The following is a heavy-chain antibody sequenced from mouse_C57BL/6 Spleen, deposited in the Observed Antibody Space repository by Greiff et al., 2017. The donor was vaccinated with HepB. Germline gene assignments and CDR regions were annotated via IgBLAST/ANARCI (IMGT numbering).Heavy chain of an antibody. Sequence: QVQLKQPGAELVKPGASVKMSCKASGYTFTSYWITWVKQRPGQGLEWIGDIYPGSGSTNYNEKFKSKATLTVDTSSSTAYMQLSSLTSEDSAVYYCASGYDYDAMDYWGQGTSVTVSS. CDR3: ASGYDYDAMDY. V-gene: IGHV1-55*01. CDR2: IYPGSGST. J-gene: IGHJ4*01. D-gene: IGHD2-10*02. CDR1: GYTFTSYW.